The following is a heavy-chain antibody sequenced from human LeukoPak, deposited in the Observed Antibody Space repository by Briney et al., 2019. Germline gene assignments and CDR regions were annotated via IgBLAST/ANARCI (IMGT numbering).Heavy chain of an antibody. CDR2: IYTSGSA. Sequence: SETLSLTCTVSGGSISSYYWSWIRQPAGKGLEWIGRIYTSGSANYNPSLKSRVTMSVDTSKNQFSLKLSSVTAADTAVYYCARDSGTTGEVKFDPWGQGTLVTVSS. V-gene: IGHV4-4*07. CDR3: ARDSGTTGEVKFDP. D-gene: IGHD3-10*01. J-gene: IGHJ5*02. CDR1: GGSISSYY.